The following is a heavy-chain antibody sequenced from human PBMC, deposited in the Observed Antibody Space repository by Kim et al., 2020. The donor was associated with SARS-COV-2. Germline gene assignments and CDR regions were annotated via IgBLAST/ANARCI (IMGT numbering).Heavy chain of an antibody. CDR1: GFTVSSNY. J-gene: IGHJ6*02. CDR2: IYSGGST. CDR3: ARGIQLWYMPSYYYYGMDG. D-gene: IGHD5-18*01. V-gene: IGHV3-53*01. Sequence: GGSLRLSCAASGFTVSSNYMSWVRQAPGKGLEWVSVIYSGGSTYYADSVKGRFTISRDNSKNTLYLQMNSLRAEDTAVYYCARGIQLWYMPSYYYYGMDGWGQGTTVTVSS.